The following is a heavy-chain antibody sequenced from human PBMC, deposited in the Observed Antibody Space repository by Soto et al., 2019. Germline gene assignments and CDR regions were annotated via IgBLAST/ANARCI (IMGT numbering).Heavy chain of an antibody. Sequence: EVQLVESGGGLVKPGGSLRVSCTTSGFTFTNAWMSWVRQAPGKGLEWVGRIKSKTDGGTIDYAAPVKGRFTISREDSKHTLYLQMNAVQAEDTAVYYCTTTKGRLPPPTHDDWGQGTLVNVSS. CDR2: IKSKTDGGTI. CDR3: TTTKGRLPPPTHDD. D-gene: IGHD2-8*01. J-gene: IGHJ4*02. V-gene: IGHV3-15*01. CDR1: GFTFTNAW.